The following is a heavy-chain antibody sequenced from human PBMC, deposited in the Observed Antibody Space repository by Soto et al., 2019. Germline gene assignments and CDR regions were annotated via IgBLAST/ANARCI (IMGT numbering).Heavy chain of an antibody. Sequence: SETLSLTCTVSGGSISSYSWSWIRQPPGKGLEWIGYIYYRGSTNYNPSLQRRVTISVDTSKNQVSLKLRSVTAADTAVYYCARGHSSGWYYGDNWFEPWGQGALVTV. D-gene: IGHD6-19*01. V-gene: IGHV4-59*01. CDR1: GGSISSYS. J-gene: IGHJ5*02. CDR2: IYYRGST. CDR3: ARGHSSGWYYGDNWFEP.